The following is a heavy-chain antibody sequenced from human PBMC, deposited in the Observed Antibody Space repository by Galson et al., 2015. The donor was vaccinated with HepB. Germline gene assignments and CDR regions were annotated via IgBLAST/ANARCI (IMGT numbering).Heavy chain of an antibody. V-gene: IGHV5-51*01. CDR2: IYPGDSDT. CDR3: ARHMGQCSGGSCYFGY. CDR1: GYSFTSYW. Sequence: SGAEVKKPGESLKISCKGSGYSFTSYWIGWVRQMPGKGLEWMGIIYPGDSDTRYSPSFQGQVTISADKSISTAYLQWSSLKASDTAMYYCARHMGQCSGGSCYFGYWGQGTLVTVSS. D-gene: IGHD2-15*01. J-gene: IGHJ4*02.